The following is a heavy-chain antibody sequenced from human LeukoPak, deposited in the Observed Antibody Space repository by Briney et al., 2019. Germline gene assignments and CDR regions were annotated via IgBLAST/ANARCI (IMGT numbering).Heavy chain of an antibody. Sequence: GGSLRLSCAASGFTFSSYSMNWVRQAPGKGLEWVSSISSSSSYIYYADSVKGRFTISRDNAKNSLYLQMNSLRAEDTAVYYCARGRTMVRGVIIPSDYWGQGTLVTVSS. J-gene: IGHJ4*02. CDR1: GFTFSSYS. V-gene: IGHV3-21*01. CDR2: ISSSSSYI. D-gene: IGHD3-10*01. CDR3: ARGRTMVRGVIIPSDY.